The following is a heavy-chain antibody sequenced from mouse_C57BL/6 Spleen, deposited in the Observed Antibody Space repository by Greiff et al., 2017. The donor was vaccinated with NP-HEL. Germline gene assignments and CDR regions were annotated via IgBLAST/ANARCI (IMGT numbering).Heavy chain of an antibody. CDR3: ARGDDGYSHFDY. V-gene: IGHV1-42*01. J-gene: IGHJ2*01. CDR1: GYSFTGYY. D-gene: IGHD2-3*01. Sequence: VQLQQSGPELVKPGASVKISCKASGYSFTGYYMNWVKQSPEKSLEWIGEINPSTGGTTYNQKFKAKATLTVDKSSSTAYMQLKSLTSEDSAVYYCARGDDGYSHFDYWGQGTTLTVSS. CDR2: INPSTGGT.